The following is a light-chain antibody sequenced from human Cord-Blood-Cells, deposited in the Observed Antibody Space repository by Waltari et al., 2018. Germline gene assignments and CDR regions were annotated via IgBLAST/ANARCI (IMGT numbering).Light chain of an antibody. CDR1: SSDVGGYNH. Sequence: QSAQTQPPSASGSPGPSVTLSCTGTSSDVGGYNHVSWYQQHPGKAPKPMIYEVSKRPSGVPDRFSGSNSGNTASLTVSGLQAEDEADYYCSSYAGSNNFVFGTGTKVTVL. V-gene: IGLV2-8*01. CDR2: EVS. J-gene: IGLJ1*01. CDR3: SSYAGSNNFV.